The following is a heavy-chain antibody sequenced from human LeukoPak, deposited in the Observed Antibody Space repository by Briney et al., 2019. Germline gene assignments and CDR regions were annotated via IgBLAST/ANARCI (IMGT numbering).Heavy chain of an antibody. CDR2: ISGSGGST. V-gene: IGHV3-23*01. CDR1: GDSINSLD. J-gene: IGHJ4*02. CDR3: AKDYCRGGNCPLPFFDS. D-gene: IGHD2-15*01. Sequence: GTLSLTCTVSGDSINSLDLWSWVRQAPGKGLEWVSAISGSGGSTYYADSVKGRFTISRDNSKNTLYLQMNSLGAEDTATYYCAKDYCRGGNCPLPFFDSWGQGTLVTVSS.